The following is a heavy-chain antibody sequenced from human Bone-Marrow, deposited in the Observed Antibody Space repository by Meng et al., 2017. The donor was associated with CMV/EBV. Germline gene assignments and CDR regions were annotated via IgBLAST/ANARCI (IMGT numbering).Heavy chain of an antibody. Sequence: CNAFGGTVSSYALSCLRHAPGQGLEWMGGIIPIFGTANYAQKFQVRVTITADESTSTAYMELSSLRSEDTAVYYCARQGGGGDCYNYWGQGTLVTVSS. CDR2: IIPIFGTA. D-gene: IGHD2-21*01. CDR1: GGTVSSYA. V-gene: IGHV1-69*01. CDR3: ARQGGGGDCYNY. J-gene: IGHJ4*02.